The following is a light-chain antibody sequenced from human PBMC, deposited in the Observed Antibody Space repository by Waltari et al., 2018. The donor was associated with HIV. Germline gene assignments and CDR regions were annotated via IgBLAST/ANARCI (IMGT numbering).Light chain of an antibody. CDR1: RGHRSYA. J-gene: IGLJ3*02. CDR3: QTWGTGIQV. Sequence: QVVLTQSPFASASLGASVKLTCTLSRGHRSYAIAWHQQQPGKGLRYMMKVNGEGSGIKGDRLPDRFSGSSSGAQRYLTISSLRFEYEAKYYCQTWGTGIQVFGGGTKLTVL. CDR2: VNGEGSG. V-gene: IGLV4-69*02.